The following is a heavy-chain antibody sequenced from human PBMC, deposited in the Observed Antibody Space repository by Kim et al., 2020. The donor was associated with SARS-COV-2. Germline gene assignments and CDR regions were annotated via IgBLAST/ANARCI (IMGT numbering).Heavy chain of an antibody. CDR2: ISGSGGST. Sequence: GGSLRLSCAASGFTFSSYAMSWVRQAPGKGLEWVSAISGSGGSTYYADSVKGRFTISRDNSKNTLYLQMNSLRAEDTAVYYCAKDRWARSDHDSRLDYWGQGTLVTVSS. CDR3: AKDRWARSDHDSRLDY. J-gene: IGHJ4*02. V-gene: IGHV3-23*01. D-gene: IGHD5-12*01. CDR1: GFTFSSYA.